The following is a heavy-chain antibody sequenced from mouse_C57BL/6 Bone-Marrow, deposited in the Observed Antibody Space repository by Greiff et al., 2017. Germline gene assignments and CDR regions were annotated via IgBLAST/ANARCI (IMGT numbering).Heavy chain of an antibody. CDR2: IGRSDSYN. V-gene: IGHV1-69*01. CDR1: GYTFTSYW. J-gene: IGHJ3*01. D-gene: IGHD2-4*01. Sequence: QVQLQQPGAELVMPGASVKLSCKASGYTFTSYWMHWVKQRPGQGLEWIGEIGRSDSYNNYNQKLKGKSTLTVDKSSSTAYMQLSSLTSEDSAVYYCARESYDYPWFAYWGQGTLVTVSA. CDR3: ARESYDYPWFAY.